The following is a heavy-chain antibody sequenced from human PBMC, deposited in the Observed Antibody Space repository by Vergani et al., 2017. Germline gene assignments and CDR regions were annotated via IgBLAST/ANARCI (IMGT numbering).Heavy chain of an antibody. V-gene: IGHV1-3*01. CDR1: GYTFTSYA. Sequence: QVQLVQSGAEVKKPGASVKVSCKASGYTFTSYAMHWVRQAPGQRLEWMGWINAGNGNTKYSQKFQGRVTITRDTSASTAYMELRSLRSEDTAVYYCARDYLPGYDESSVATGHAFDSWGQGRMGTVSS. D-gene: IGHD3-22*01. CDR3: ARDYLPGYDESSVATGHAFDS. CDR2: INAGNGNT. J-gene: IGHJ3*02.